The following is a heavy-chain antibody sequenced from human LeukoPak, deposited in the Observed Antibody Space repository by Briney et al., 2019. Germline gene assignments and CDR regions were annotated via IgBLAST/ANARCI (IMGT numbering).Heavy chain of an antibody. Sequence: ASVKVSCKTSGYTFTGYYIHWVRQAPGQGLEWMGWINPNSGGTNYPQKFQGRVTMTSDTSISTAYMELIRLRSEDTAVYYCAREGHTTPYYYYMDVWGKGTTVTVSS. CDR1: GYTFTGYY. D-gene: IGHD1-1*01. CDR3: AREGHTTPYYYYMDV. V-gene: IGHV1-2*02. J-gene: IGHJ6*03. CDR2: INPNSGGT.